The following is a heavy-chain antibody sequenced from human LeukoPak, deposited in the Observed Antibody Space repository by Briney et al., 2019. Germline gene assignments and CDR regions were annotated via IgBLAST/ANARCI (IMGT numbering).Heavy chain of an antibody. V-gene: IGHV3-21*01. Sequence: GGSLRLSCAASGFTFSSYSMNWVRQAPGKGLEWVSSISSSSSYIYYADSVKGRFTISRDNAKNSLYLQMNSPRAEDTAVYYCARDLRYSREPGDYWGQGTLVTVSS. CDR1: GFTFSSYS. J-gene: IGHJ4*02. CDR3: ARDLRYSREPGDY. D-gene: IGHD6-13*01. CDR2: ISSSSSYI.